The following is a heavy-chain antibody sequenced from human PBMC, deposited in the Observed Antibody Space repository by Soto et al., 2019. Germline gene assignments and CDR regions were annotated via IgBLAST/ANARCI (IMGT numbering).Heavy chain of an antibody. J-gene: IGHJ4*02. D-gene: IGHD1-26*01. CDR3: AREHPEWELLPLPDY. CDR2: INAGNGNT. Sequence: ASVKVSCKASGYTFTTYAIHWVRQAPGQRLEWMGWINAGNGNTKYSQKFQGRVTITRDTSASTAYMELSSLRSEDTAVYYCAREHPEWELLPLPDYWGQGTLVTVSS. CDR1: GYTFTTYA. V-gene: IGHV1-3*01.